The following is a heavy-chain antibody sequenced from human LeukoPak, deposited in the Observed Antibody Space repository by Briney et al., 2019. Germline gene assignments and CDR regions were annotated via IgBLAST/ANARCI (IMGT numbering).Heavy chain of an antibody. J-gene: IGHJ6*04. V-gene: IGHV4-59*08. CDR1: GDSLSDNF. D-gene: IGHD4-17*01. CDR3: ARHVYGKGMYV. CDR2: MSSGGTA. Sequence: SETLSLTCTVSGDSLSDNFWGWIRQPPGKGLECVGYMSSGGTAYNPSLKSRLTISIDTPRSQLSLTLGSVTAADTAVYYCARHVYGKGMYVWGKGTTVTVSS.